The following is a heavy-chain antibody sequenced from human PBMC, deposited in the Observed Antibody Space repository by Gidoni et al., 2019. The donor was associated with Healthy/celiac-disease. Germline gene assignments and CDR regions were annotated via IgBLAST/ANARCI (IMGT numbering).Heavy chain of an antibody. J-gene: IGHJ6*02. CDR2: INHSGST. V-gene: IGHV4-34*01. D-gene: IGHD6-13*01. CDR3: ARGPDLVAAAGTQSYYYGMDV. Sequence: QVQLPQWGAGLLKPSETLSLTCAVYGGSFGGYYWTWIRHPPGKGLEWIGEINHSGSTNYNPSLKSRVTISVDTSKNQFSLKLSSVTAADTAVYYCARGPDLVAAAGTQSYYYGMDVWGQGTTVTVSS. CDR1: GGSFGGYY.